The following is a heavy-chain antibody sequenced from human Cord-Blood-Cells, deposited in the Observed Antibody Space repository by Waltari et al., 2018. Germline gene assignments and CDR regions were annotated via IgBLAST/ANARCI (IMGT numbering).Heavy chain of an antibody. CDR3: ARVYSGYESHWYFDL. J-gene: IGHJ2*01. Sequence: QVQLQESGPGLVKPSETLSLTCAVSGYSISSGYYWGWIRQPPGKGLEWIGSIYHSGSTYYNPSLKSRVTISVDTSKNQFSLKLSSVTAADTAVYYCARVYSGYESHWYFDLWGRGTLVTVSS. V-gene: IGHV4-38-2*01. CDR1: GYSISSGYY. D-gene: IGHD5-12*01. CDR2: IYHSGST.